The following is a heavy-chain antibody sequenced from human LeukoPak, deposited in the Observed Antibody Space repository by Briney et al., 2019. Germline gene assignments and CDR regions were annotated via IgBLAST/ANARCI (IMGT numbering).Heavy chain of an antibody. D-gene: IGHD1-26*01. CDR3: ARAMGAHFDY. CDR2: ISYDGSNK. J-gene: IGHJ4*02. V-gene: IGHV3-30*19. Sequence: GGSLRLSCAASGFPFSDYVMHWVRQAPGKGLEWVAVISYDGSNKYYADSVKGRFTISRDNSKNTLYLQMNSLRAEDTAVYYCARAMGAHFDYWGQGTLVTVSS. CDR1: GFPFSDYV.